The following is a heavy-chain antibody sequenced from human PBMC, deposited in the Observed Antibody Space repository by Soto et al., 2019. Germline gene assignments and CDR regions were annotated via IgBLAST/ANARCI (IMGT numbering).Heavy chain of an antibody. CDR3: TTSLTGYDSSGYYSGDDY. Sequence: GGSLRLSCAASGFTFSNAWMSWVRQAPGKGLEWVGRIKSKTDGGTTDYAAPVKGRFTISRDDSKNTLYLQMNSLKTEDTAVYYCTTSLTGYDSSGYYSGDDYWGQGTLVTVSS. CDR1: GFTFSNAW. D-gene: IGHD3-22*01. J-gene: IGHJ4*02. V-gene: IGHV3-15*01. CDR2: IKSKTDGGTT.